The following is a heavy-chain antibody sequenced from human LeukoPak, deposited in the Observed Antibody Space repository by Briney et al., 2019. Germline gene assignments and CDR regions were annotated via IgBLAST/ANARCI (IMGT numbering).Heavy chain of an antibody. D-gene: IGHD2-2*01. CDR3: ARDDCSSTSCYSLDY. J-gene: IGHJ4*02. CDR2: INPNSGGT. V-gene: IGHV1-2*02. Sequence: GASVKVSCKASGYTFTGYYMHWVRQAPGQGLEWTGWINPNSGGTNYAQKFQGRVTMTRDTSISTAYMELSRLRSDDTAVYYCARDDCSSTSCYSLDYWGQGTLVTVSS. CDR1: GYTFTGYY.